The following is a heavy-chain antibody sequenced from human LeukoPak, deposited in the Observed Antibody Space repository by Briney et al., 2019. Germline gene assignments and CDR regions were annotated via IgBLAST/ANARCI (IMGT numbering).Heavy chain of an antibody. J-gene: IGHJ6*02. CDR1: GFTFSRYG. D-gene: IGHD2-2*01. V-gene: IGHV3-64*04. Sequence: GGSLRLSCSVSGFTFSRYGMHWVRQTPGKGLEFVSAIGANGGTTYYTDSVRDRFTISRDNSKNTLYLQMNSLRAEDTAVYYCARDGSYCSSTSCYADYYYYGMDVWGQGTTVTVSS. CDR3: ARDGSYCSSTSCYADYYYYGMDV. CDR2: IGANGGTT.